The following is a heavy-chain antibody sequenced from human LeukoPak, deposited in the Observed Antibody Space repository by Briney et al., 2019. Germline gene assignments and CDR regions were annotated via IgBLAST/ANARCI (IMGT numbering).Heavy chain of an antibody. Sequence: ASVKVSCKASGYTFTGYYMHWVRQAPGQGLEWMGWISAYNGNTNYAQKLQGRVTMTTDTSTSTAYMELRSLRSDDTAVYYCARVVDTAMDYWGQGTLVTVSS. V-gene: IGHV1-18*04. CDR2: ISAYNGNT. J-gene: IGHJ4*02. CDR1: GYTFTGYY. CDR3: ARVVDTAMDY. D-gene: IGHD5-18*01.